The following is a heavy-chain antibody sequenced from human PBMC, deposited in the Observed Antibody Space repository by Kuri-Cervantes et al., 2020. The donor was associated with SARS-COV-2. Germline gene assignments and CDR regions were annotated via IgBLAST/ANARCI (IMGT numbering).Heavy chain of an antibody. Sequence: ASVKVSCKAPGYTFTGYYMHWVRQAPGQGLEWMGWINPNSGGTNYAQKFQGWVTMTRDTSISTVYMELSRLRSDDTAVYYCARASVRGIIITYHSYGMDVWGQGTTVTVSS. J-gene: IGHJ6*02. CDR2: INPNSGGT. V-gene: IGHV1-2*04. D-gene: IGHD3-10*01. CDR1: GYTFTGYY. CDR3: ARASVRGIIITYHSYGMDV.